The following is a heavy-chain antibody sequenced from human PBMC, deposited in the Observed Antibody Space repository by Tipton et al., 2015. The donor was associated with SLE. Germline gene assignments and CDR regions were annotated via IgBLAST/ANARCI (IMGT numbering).Heavy chain of an antibody. D-gene: IGHD5-24*01. V-gene: IGHV4-31*03. CDR1: GGSISSGGYY. CDR2: IYYSGST. J-gene: IGHJ4*02. CDR3: AREGSRRDGYKYFDY. Sequence: TLSLTCTVSGGSISSGGYYWSWIRQHPGKGLEWIGYIYYSGSTYYNPSLKSRVTISIDTSKNQFSLKLSSVTAADTAVYYCAREGSRRDGYKYFDYWGQGTLVTVSS.